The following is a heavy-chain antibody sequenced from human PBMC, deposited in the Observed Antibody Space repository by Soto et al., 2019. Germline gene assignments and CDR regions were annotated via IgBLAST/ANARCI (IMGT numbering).Heavy chain of an antibody. CDR2: INHSGST. Sequence: QVQLQQWGAGLLKPSETLSLTCAVYGGSFSGYYWSWIRQPPGKGLEWIGEINHSGSTNYNPSLKSQVTISVDTSKNQFSLKLSSVTAADTAVYYCARGRIYGATFDYWGQGTLVTVSS. J-gene: IGHJ4*02. D-gene: IGHD4-17*01. CDR3: ARGRIYGATFDY. CDR1: GGSFSGYY. V-gene: IGHV4-34*01.